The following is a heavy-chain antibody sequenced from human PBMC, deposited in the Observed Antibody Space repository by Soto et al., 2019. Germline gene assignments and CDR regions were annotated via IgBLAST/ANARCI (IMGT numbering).Heavy chain of an antibody. CDR2: IYTTGST. CDR3: ARELPSISQILPGKFDL. V-gene: IGHV4-4*07. Sequence: PSETLSLTCTVSGGSMSNYYWSWIRQPAGKGLEWIGRIYTTGSTHYNPSLKSRVTLSIDMSKNQFSLKLNSVTAADTAVYYCARELPSISQILPGKFDLWGQGTLVTVTS. D-gene: IGHD3-9*01. CDR1: GGSMSNYY. J-gene: IGHJ5*02.